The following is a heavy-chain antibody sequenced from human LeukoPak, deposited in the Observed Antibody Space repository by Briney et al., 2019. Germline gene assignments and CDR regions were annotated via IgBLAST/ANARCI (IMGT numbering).Heavy chain of an antibody. J-gene: IGHJ4*02. CDR2: INPKNGGT. D-gene: IGHD5-24*01. CDR3: AKDQGYNNLASSAGDH. CDR1: GYTFTGYY. Sequence: ASVKVSCKASGYTFTGYYMHWVRQAPGQGLEWMGWINPKNGGTNYAQNFQGRVTLTRDTSISTAYMELSRLTSDDTAVYYCAKDQGYNNLASSAGDHWGQGTLVTVSS. V-gene: IGHV1-2*02.